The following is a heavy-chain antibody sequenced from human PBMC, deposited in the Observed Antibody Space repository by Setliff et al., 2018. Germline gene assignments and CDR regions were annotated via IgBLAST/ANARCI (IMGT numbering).Heavy chain of an antibody. CDR2: ISAYCGNT. CDR1: GYTFTNYA. V-gene: IGHV1-18*01. CDR3: SRLVRYCTRTSCQRASGEDY. J-gene: IGHJ4*02. Sequence: GASVKVSCKASGYTFTNYAINWVRQAPGQGLEWVGWISAYCGNTYYAQKFQGRVTMTTDTSTATAYLELRSLRSDDTAVYYCSRLVRYCTRTSCQRASGEDYWGQGTLVTVSS. D-gene: IGHD2-2*01.